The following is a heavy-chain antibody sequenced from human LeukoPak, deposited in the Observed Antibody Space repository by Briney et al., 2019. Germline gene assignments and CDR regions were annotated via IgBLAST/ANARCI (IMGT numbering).Heavy chain of an antibody. CDR1: GFTFSSYA. Sequence: PGGSLRLSCAASGFTFSSYAMHWVRQAPGKGLVWVSRINSDGSSTSYADSVKGRFTISRDNAKNTLYLQMNSLRAEDTAVYYCASGIAVAGGFDYWGQGTLVTVSS. CDR3: ASGIAVAGGFDY. CDR2: INSDGSST. V-gene: IGHV3-74*01. D-gene: IGHD6-19*01. J-gene: IGHJ4*02.